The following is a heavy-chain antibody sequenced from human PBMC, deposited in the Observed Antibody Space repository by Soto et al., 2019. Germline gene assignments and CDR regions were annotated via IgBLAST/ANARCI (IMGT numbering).Heavy chain of an antibody. V-gene: IGHV3-33*01. D-gene: IGHD3-10*01. Sequence: QVKLVESGGGVVQPGRSLRLSCETSGFTFSSYGMHWVRQAPGKGLEWLAIIRYDGSNKYYGDSVKSLFTISRDNSNNTLDLEMNSLRAEDTAVYYCARDRTFYGSGSKGMDFWGQGTTVTVSS. CDR3: ARDRTFYGSGSKGMDF. J-gene: IGHJ6*02. CDR1: GFTFSSYG. CDR2: IRYDGSNK.